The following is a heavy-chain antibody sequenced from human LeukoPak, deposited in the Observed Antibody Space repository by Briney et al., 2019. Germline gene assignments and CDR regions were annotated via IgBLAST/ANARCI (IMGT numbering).Heavy chain of an antibody. CDR2: ISSSSSYI. CDR3: AKVGWLQFKTYYYYMDV. D-gene: IGHD5-24*01. J-gene: IGHJ6*03. V-gene: IGHV3-21*01. CDR1: GFTFSSYS. Sequence: PGGSLRLSCAASGFTFSSYSMNWVRQAPGKGLEWVSSISSSSSYIYYADSVKGRFTISRDNAKNSLYLEMNSLRAEDTAVYYCAKVGWLQFKTYYYYMDVWGKGTTVTVSS.